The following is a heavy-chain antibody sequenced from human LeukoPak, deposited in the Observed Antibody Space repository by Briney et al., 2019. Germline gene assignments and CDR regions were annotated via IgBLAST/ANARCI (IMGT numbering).Heavy chain of an antibody. CDR1: GFTFSSYA. CDR2: ISYDGSNK. V-gene: IGHV3-30-3*01. Sequence: GGSLRLSCAASGFTFSSYAMHWVRQALGKGLEWVAVISYDGSNKYYADSVKGRFTISRDNSKNTLYLQMNSLRSEDTAVCYCAREGGRGYGASEIDYWGQGTLVTVSS. J-gene: IGHJ4*02. D-gene: IGHD5-12*01. CDR3: AREGGRGYGASEIDY.